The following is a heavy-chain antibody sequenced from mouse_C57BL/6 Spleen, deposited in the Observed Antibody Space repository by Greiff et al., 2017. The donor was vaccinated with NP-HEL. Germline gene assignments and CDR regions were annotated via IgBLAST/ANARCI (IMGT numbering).Heavy chain of an antibody. D-gene: IGHD1-1*01. CDR2: IYPRSGNT. J-gene: IGHJ1*03. V-gene: IGHV1-81*01. CDR1: GYTFTSYG. Sequence: QVQLKQSGAELARPGASVKLSCKASGYTFTSYGISWVKQRTGQGLEWIGEIYPRSGNTYYNEKFKGKATLTADKSSSTAYMELRSLTSEDSAVYFCARYNYYGSSPDVWGTGTTVTVSS. CDR3: ARYNYYGSSPDV.